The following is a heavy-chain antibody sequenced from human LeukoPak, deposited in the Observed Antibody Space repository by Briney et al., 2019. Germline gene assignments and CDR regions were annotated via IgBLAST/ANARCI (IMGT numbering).Heavy chain of an antibody. CDR2: INHSGST. CDR3: ARPRYYYDSSGYDY. D-gene: IGHD3-22*01. CDR1: GGSFSGYY. V-gene: IGHV4-34*01. J-gene: IGHJ4*02. Sequence: SETLSLTCAVYGGSFSGYYWSWIRQPPGKGLEWIGEINHSGSTNYNPSLKSRVTISVDTSQNQFSLKLSSVTAADTAVYYCARPRYYYDSSGYDYWGQGTLVTVSS.